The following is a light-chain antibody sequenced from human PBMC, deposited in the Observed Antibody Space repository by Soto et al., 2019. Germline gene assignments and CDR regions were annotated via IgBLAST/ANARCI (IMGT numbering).Light chain of an antibody. J-gene: IGKJ4*01. Sequence: DIHLTQSPSFLSASVGDRVTITCRASQGISSYLAWYQQKPGKAPKLLIYAASTLQGGVPSRFSGSGSGTEFTLTISSLQSEDFATYYCQQLHSYPPTFGGGAKVDMK. CDR1: QGISSY. CDR2: AAS. V-gene: IGKV1-9*01. CDR3: QQLHSYPPT.